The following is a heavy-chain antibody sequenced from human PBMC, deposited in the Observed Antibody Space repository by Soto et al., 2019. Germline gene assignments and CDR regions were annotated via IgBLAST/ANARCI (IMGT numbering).Heavy chain of an antibody. V-gene: IGHV4-59*01. CDR2: ISYSGST. CDR1: GASITDYY. CDR3: PRDRYSGTGNAWFYYNGMDV. J-gene: IGHJ6*02. Sequence: QLQLQESGPGLVKPSETLSLICTVSGASITDYYWSWIRQSPGKGLEWIGYISYSGSTNYRPSLRSRVARSVDTSRNQLSLKVSSVTAADSAVYYCPRDRYSGTGNAWFYYNGMDVWGQGTTVTVSS. D-gene: IGHD3-10*01.